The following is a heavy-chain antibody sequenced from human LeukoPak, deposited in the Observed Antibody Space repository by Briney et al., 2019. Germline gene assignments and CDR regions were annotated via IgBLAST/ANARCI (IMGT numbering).Heavy chain of an antibody. D-gene: IGHD1-26*01. CDR3: ARDHPRKYSGSYHFDY. CDR1: GGSISSGDYY. Sequence: SETLSLTCTVSGGSISSGDYYWSWIRQPPGRCLEWIGYIYYSGSTYYNPSLRSRVTISVDTSKNHFSRKLSSVTAADTAVYYCARDHPRKYSGSYHFDYWGQGTLVTVSS. CDR2: IYYSGST. V-gene: IGHV4-30-4*01. J-gene: IGHJ4*02.